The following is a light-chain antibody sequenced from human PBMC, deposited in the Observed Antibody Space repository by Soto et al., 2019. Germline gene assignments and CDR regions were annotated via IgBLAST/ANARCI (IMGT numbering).Light chain of an antibody. CDR1: SSNIGNNA. V-gene: IGLV1-36*01. CDR2: YDD. Sequence: QSVLTRPPSVSEAPRQRVTISCSGSSSNIGNNAVNWYQQVPGQAPKLLIYYDDLLPSGVSERFSGSKSGTSASLAISGLQSEDEADYYCAAWDDSLNGWVFGGGTKLTVL. J-gene: IGLJ3*02. CDR3: AAWDDSLNGWV.